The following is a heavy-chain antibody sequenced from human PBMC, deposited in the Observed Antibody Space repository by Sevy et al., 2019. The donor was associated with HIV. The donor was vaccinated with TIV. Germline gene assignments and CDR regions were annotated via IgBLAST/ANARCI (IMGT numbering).Heavy chain of an antibody. CDR2: ISSRGDTI. V-gene: IGHV3-11*01. Sequence: GGSLRLSCAAAGFTISDYFMTWIRQAPGKGLEWVSYISSRGDTIYYADSVKGRFTISRDNARNSLYLQMNSLRAEDTAVYYCARDHVKDGDLGDYYYSAMDVWGQGTTVTVSS. CDR1: GFTISDYF. CDR3: ARDHVKDGDLGDYYYSAMDV. D-gene: IGHD4-17*01. J-gene: IGHJ6*02.